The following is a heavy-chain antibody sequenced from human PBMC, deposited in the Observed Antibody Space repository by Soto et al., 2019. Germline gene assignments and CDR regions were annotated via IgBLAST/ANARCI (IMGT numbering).Heavy chain of an antibody. Sequence: PGESLKISCKGSGYTFTDYWINWVRQMPGKGLEWMGRIDPSDSYTKYSPSFQGHVTISADKSISTAYLEWSSLEASDTAMYYCARARSITIFGVVGFEMDVWGQGTTATVSS. CDR3: ARARSITIFGVVGFEMDV. V-gene: IGHV5-10-1*01. J-gene: IGHJ6*02. D-gene: IGHD3-3*01. CDR1: GYTFTDYW. CDR2: IDPSDSYT.